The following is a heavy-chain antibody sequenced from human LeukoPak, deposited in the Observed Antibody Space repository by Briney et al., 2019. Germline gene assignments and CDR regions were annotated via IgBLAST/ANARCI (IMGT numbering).Heavy chain of an antibody. J-gene: IGHJ4*02. V-gene: IGHV3-23*01. Sequence: GGSLRLSCAASGFSFSTYVMRWVRQTPGKGLEWVSTFSESGGGAHYSDSVKGPFTISRDNSKNTLYLQMNSLRADDTAVYYCAKVATWTYFDYWGQGTLVTVSS. CDR3: AKVATWTYFDY. CDR2: FSESGGGA. D-gene: IGHD3/OR15-3a*01. CDR1: GFSFSTYV.